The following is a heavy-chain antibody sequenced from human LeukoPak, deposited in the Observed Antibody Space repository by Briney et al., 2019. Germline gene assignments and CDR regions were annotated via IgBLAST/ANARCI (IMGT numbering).Heavy chain of an antibody. Sequence: VASVKVSCKASGYTFTSYGISWVRHAPGQGLEWMGWISAYNGNTNYAQKLQGRVTMTTDTSTSTAYMELRSLRSDDTAVYYCARVVDTAMGGPSFDYWGQGTLVTVSS. J-gene: IGHJ4*02. CDR2: ISAYNGNT. V-gene: IGHV1-18*01. CDR3: ARVVDTAMGGPSFDY. D-gene: IGHD5-18*01. CDR1: GYTFTSYG.